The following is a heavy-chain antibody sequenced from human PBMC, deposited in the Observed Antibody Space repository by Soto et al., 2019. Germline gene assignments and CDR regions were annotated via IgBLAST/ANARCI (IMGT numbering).Heavy chain of an antibody. V-gene: IGHV4-4*02. D-gene: IGHD3-22*01. CDR1: GGSIRSSNW. Sequence: SETLPLTCAVSGGSIRSSNWWIWFRLPPGKGLEWIGEIYHSGSTNYNPSLKSRVTISVDKSKNQFSLKLSSVTAADTAVYYCARDRYDSSGYVIIDAFDIWGQGTMVT. J-gene: IGHJ3*02. CDR3: ARDRYDSSGYVIIDAFDI. CDR2: IYHSGST.